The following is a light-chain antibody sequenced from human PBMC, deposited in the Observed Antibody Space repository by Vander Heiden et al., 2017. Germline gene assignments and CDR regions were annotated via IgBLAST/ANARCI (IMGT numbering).Light chain of an antibody. CDR2: AAS. V-gene: IGKV1-9*01. Sequence: DIQLTQSPSFLSASVGDRVTITCRASQGISSDLAWYQQKPGKAPKLLIYAASTLQSGVPSRFSGSGSGTEFTLTISSLQPEDFATYYCQQLNSYPRGVTFGPGTKVDIK. J-gene: IGKJ3*01. CDR3: QQLNSYPRGVT. CDR1: QGISSD.